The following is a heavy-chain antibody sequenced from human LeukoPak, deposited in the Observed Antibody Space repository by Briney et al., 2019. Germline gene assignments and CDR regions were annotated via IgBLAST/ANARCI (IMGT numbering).Heavy chain of an antibody. V-gene: IGHV4-34*01. Sequence: PSETLSLTCAVYGGSFSGYYWSWIRQPPGKGLEWIGEINHSGSTNYNPSLKSRVTISVDTSKNQFSLKLSSVTAADTAVYYCARGEQLPTDFDYWGQGTLATVSS. D-gene: IGHD6-13*01. CDR2: INHSGST. CDR3: ARGEQLPTDFDY. CDR1: GGSFSGYY. J-gene: IGHJ4*02.